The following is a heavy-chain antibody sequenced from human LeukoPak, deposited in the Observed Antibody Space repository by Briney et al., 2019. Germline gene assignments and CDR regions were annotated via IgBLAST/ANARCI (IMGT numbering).Heavy chain of an antibody. CDR1: GGSISSSSYY. J-gene: IGHJ1*01. D-gene: IGHD5-24*01. Sequence: SETLSLTCTVSGGSISSSSYYWGWIRQPPGKGLEWIGSIYYSGSTYYNPSLKSRVTISVDTSKNPFSLKLSSVTAADTAVYYCARGARWLQLRRRAEYFQHWGQGTLVTVSS. CDR2: IYYSGST. V-gene: IGHV4-39*07. CDR3: ARGARWLQLRRRAEYFQH.